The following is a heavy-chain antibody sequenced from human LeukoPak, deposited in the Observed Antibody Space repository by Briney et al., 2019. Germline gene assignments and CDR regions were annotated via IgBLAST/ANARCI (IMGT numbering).Heavy chain of an antibody. J-gene: IGHJ4*02. CDR1: GFTVSSDY. D-gene: IGHD5-24*01. CDR3: GRVGDGYNDNY. CDR2: ISSGGST. Sequence: GGSLRLSCAASGFTVSSDYMGWVRQAPEKGLEWVSLISSGGSTYYADSLKGRFTISRDNSKNTLYLQTNSLRAEDTAVYYCGRVGDGYNDNYWGQGTLVTVSS. V-gene: IGHV3-66*01.